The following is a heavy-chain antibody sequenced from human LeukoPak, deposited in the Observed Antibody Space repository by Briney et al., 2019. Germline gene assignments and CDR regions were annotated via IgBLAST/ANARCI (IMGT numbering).Heavy chain of an antibody. J-gene: IGHJ4*02. Sequence: GGSLRLSCAASGFTFSSYGMHWVRQAPGKGLEWVAVISYDGSNKYYADSVKGRFTISRDNSKNTLYLQMNSPRAEDTAVYYCAKDSTGGIVGATVYWGQGTLVTVSS. CDR3: AKDSTGGIVGATVY. D-gene: IGHD1-26*01. V-gene: IGHV3-30*18. CDR1: GFTFSSYG. CDR2: ISYDGSNK.